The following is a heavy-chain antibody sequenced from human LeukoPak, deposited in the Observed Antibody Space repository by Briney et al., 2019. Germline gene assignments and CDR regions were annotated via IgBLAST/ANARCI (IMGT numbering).Heavy chain of an antibody. CDR3: ARMSYYGSGSQNNYYYYYYMDV. CDR1: GYTFTSYG. J-gene: IGHJ6*03. D-gene: IGHD3-10*01. Sequence: GASVKVSCKASGYTFTSYGISWVRQAPGQGLEWMGGIIPIFGTANYAQKFQGRVTITADKSTSTAYMELSSLRSEDTAVYYCARMSYYGSGSQNNYYYYYYMDVWGKGTTVTVSS. V-gene: IGHV1-69*06. CDR2: IIPIFGTA.